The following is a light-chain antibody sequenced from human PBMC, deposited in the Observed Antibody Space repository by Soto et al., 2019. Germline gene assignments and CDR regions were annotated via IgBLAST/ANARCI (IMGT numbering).Light chain of an antibody. Sequence: QSVLTQPPSASGTPGQRVTISCSGSSSNIGSNTVNWYQQLPGTAPTLLIYYNNQRPSGVPDRFSGSKSGTSASLAISGLQSEDEADYYCAAWDDSLNGPYVFGTGTKVTVL. CDR3: AAWDDSLNGPYV. CDR2: YNN. CDR1: SSNIGSNT. V-gene: IGLV1-44*01. J-gene: IGLJ1*01.